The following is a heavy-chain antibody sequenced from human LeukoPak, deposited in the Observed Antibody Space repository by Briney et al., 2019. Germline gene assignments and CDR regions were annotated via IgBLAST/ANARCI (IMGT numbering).Heavy chain of an antibody. D-gene: IGHD3-22*01. CDR2: ISSSSSYI. V-gene: IGHV3-21*04. Sequence: PGGSLRLSCAASGFTFSSYSMNWVRQAPGKGLEWVSSISSSSSYIYYADSVKGRFTISRDNAKNSLYLQMNSLRAEDTAVYYCAKDRYYYDSSALQYYFDYWGQGTLVTVSS. CDR1: GFTFSSYS. J-gene: IGHJ4*02. CDR3: AKDRYYYDSSALQYYFDY.